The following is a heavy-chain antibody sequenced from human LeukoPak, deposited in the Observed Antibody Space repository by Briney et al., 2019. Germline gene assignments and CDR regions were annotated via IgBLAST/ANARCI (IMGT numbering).Heavy chain of an antibody. CDR1: GVSISSYY. CDR2: IYTSGST. J-gene: IGHJ3*02. D-gene: IGHD3-3*01. Sequence: SETLSLTCTVSGVSISSYYWSWIRQPPGKGLEWIGYIYTSGSTNYNPSLKSRVTISVDTSKNQFSLKLSSVTAADTAVYYCARRTAYYDFWSGVVDIWGQGTMVTVSS. CDR3: ARRTAYYDFWSGVVDI. V-gene: IGHV4-4*09.